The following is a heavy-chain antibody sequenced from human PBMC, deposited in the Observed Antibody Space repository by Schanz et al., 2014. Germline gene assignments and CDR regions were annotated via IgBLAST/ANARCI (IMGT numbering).Heavy chain of an antibody. CDR1: GGSINSGGYR. Sequence: QLQLQESGPGLVKASETLSLTCSVSGGSINSGGYRWGWIRQPPGKGLEWIGTMYSSGSTYYNPSLRSRVTISEAPPRNQFSLKVISVTAADTALYYCARLRGGGVIITTWGQGTLVTVSS. CDR2: MYSSGST. D-gene: IGHD3-10*01. V-gene: IGHV4-39*01. CDR3: ARLRGGGVIITT. J-gene: IGHJ5*02.